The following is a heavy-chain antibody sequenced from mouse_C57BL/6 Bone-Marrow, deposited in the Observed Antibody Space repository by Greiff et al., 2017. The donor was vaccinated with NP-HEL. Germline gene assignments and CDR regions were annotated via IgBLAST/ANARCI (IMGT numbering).Heavy chain of an antibody. CDR1: GFSLTSYG. CDR2: IWRGGST. CDR3: AKNYGSSYDSFAY. V-gene: IGHV2-5*01. D-gene: IGHD1-1*01. J-gene: IGHJ3*01. Sequence: VQLKESGPGLVQPSQSLSITCTVSGFSLTSYGVHWVRQSPGEGLEWLGVIWRGGSTDYNAAFMSRLSITKDNSKSQVFFKMNSLQADDTAIYYCAKNYGSSYDSFAYWGQGTLVTVSA.